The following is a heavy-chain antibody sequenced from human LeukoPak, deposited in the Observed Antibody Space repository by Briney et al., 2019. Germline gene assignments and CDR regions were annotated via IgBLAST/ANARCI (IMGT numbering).Heavy chain of an antibody. CDR1: GFTVSSNY. Sequence: GGSLRLSCAASGFTVSSNYMSWVRQAPGKGLEWVSVIYSGGNTYYADSAKGRFTISRDNSKNTLYLQMNSLRAEDTAVYYCAKDHRRGGWDRPDLFDHWGQGTLVTVSS. CDR3: AKDHRRGGWDRPDLFDH. CDR2: IYSGGNT. D-gene: IGHD1-14*01. J-gene: IGHJ4*02. V-gene: IGHV3-53*01.